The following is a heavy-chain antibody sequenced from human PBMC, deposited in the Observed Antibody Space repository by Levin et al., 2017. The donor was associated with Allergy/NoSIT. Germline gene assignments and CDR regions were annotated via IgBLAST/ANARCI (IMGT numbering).Heavy chain of an antibody. CDR3: ARSTTGTTGGYYFDY. CDR1: GGSISSGGYS. V-gene: IGHV4-30-2*01. CDR2: IYHSGST. J-gene: IGHJ4*02. D-gene: IGHD1-1*01. Sequence: SETLSLTCAVSGGSISSGGYSWSWIRQPPGKGLEWIGYIYHSGSTYYNPSLKSRVTISVDRSKNQFSLKLSSVTAADTAVYYCARSTTGTTGGYYFDYWGQGTLVTVSS.